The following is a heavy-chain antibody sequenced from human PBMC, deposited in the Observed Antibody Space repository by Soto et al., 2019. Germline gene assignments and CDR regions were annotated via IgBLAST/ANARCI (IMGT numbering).Heavy chain of an antibody. Sequence: GGSLRLSCAASGFTFSSYSMNWVRQAPGKGLEWVSSISSSSSYIYYADSVKGRFTISRDNAKNSLYLQMNSLRAEDTAVYYCARAPRAVAAPGFDYWGQGTLVTVS. D-gene: IGHD6-19*01. V-gene: IGHV3-21*01. CDR1: GFTFSSYS. CDR2: ISSSSSYI. CDR3: ARAPRAVAAPGFDY. J-gene: IGHJ4*02.